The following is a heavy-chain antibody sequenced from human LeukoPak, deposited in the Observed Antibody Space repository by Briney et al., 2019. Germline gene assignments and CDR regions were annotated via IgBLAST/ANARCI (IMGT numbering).Heavy chain of an antibody. Sequence: SETLSLTCTVSGGSISSSSYYWGWIRQPPGKGLEWIGSIYYSGSTYYNPSLKSRVTISVDTSKNQFSLKLSSVTAADTAVYYCARVYYYYYYMDVWSKGTTVTVSS. CDR2: IYYSGST. V-gene: IGHV4-39*07. J-gene: IGHJ6*03. CDR1: GGSISSSSYY. CDR3: ARVYYYYYYMDV.